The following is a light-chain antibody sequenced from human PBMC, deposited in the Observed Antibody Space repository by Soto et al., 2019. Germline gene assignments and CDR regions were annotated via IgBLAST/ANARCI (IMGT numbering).Light chain of an antibody. CDR1: QSISSW. Sequence: DIQMTQSPSTLSTSVGDRVTITCRASQSISSWLAWYQQKPGKAPKLLIYDASSLESGVPSRFSGSGSGTECTLTISSLQPDDVATYYCQQYNSYSWTLGQGTKVDI. CDR3: QQYNSYSWT. J-gene: IGKJ1*01. V-gene: IGKV1-5*01. CDR2: DAS.